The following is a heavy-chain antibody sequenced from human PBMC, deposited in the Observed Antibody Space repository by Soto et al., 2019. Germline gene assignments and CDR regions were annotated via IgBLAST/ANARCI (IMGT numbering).Heavy chain of an antibody. CDR1: AFPFNSYD. CDR3: AKGGWLDS. V-gene: IGHV3-23*01. CDR2: ISDSDDRT. J-gene: IGHJ4*02. Sequence: EVQLLESGGGLVQPGGSLRLSCVASAFPFNSYDMNWVRQAPGKGLEWVSFISDSDDRTYYADSVKGRFTSSRDNSKNTLYLQLNNLRAEDTAVYYCAKGGWLDSWGQGTLVTVSS. D-gene: IGHD2-15*01.